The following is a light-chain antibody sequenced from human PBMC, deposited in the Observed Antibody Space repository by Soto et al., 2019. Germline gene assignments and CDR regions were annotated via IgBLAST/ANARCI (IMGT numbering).Light chain of an antibody. CDR2: DGS. CDR1: SSDIGGYNY. J-gene: IGLJ1*01. V-gene: IGLV2-14*03. CDR3: SSYTSSSTYV. Sequence: QSALTQPASVSGSPGQSITISCTGTSSDIGGYNYVSWYQQHPGKAPKLMIYDGSHRPSGVSNRFSGSKSGNTASLTISGLQAEDEGDYYCSSYTSSSTYVFGTGTKVTVL.